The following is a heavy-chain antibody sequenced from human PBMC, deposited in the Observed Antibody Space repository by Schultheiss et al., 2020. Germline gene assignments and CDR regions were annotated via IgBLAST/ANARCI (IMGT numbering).Heavy chain of an antibody. J-gene: IGHJ4*02. CDR3: ARHGSSWFVDY. D-gene: IGHD6-13*01. CDR1: GFTFTIYD. CDR2: ISRSGNPT. V-gene: IGHV3-23*01. Sequence: GGSLRLSCAVSGFTFTIYDMSWARQAPGKGLEWVSAISRSGNPTYYADSVAGRFTISRDNSRNTLFLQMNSLRADDTALYYCARHGSSWFVDYWGQGTLVTVSS.